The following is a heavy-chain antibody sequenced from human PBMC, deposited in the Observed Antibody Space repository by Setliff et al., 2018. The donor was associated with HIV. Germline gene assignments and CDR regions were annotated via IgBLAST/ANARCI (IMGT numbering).Heavy chain of an antibody. Sequence: PGGSLRLSCAASGFTFSTYTMNWVRQAPGKGLEWVSSISSNGYYIYYADSVKGRFTISRDNAKNSLYLQLNSLRADDTAMYYCACPKEGYSGSGGAFQIWGQGTMVTVSS. CDR1: GFTFSTYT. J-gene: IGHJ3*02. V-gene: IGHV3-21*01. D-gene: IGHD3-10*01. CDR2: ISSNGYYI. CDR3: ACPKEGYSGSGGAFQI.